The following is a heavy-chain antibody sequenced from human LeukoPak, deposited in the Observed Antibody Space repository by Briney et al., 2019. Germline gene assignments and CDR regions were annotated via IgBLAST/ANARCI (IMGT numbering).Heavy chain of an antibody. CDR2: INPSGGST. D-gene: IGHD3-10*01. CDR3: ARSRVRGVIITGDYFDY. Sequence: ASVKVSCKASGYTFTSYYMHWVRQAPGQGLEWIGIINPSGGSTSYAQKFQGRVTMTRDTSTSTVYMELSSLRSEDTAVYYCARSRVRGVIITGDYFDYWGQGTLVTVSS. J-gene: IGHJ4*02. CDR1: GYTFTSYY. V-gene: IGHV1-46*01.